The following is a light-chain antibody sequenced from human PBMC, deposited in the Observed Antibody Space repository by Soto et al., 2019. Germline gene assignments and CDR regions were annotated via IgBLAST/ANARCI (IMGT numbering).Light chain of an antibody. CDR1: QSVNNNY. Sequence: ETVLTQSPGTLSLSPGERATLSCRASQSVNNNYLAWHQQKPGQAPRLLIYGASSRATGVPDRFSGSGSGPDFTLTISRLEPEDFAVYYCHQYGSIPRTFGQGTKLEIK. J-gene: IGKJ2*01. CDR2: GAS. V-gene: IGKV3-20*01. CDR3: HQYGSIPRT.